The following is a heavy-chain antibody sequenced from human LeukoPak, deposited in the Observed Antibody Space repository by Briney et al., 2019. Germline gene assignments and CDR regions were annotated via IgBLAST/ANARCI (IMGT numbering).Heavy chain of an antibody. Sequence: SVKVSCKASGGTFSSYAISWVRQAPGQGLEWMGGIIPIFGTANYAQKFQGRVTITADESTSTAYMELSSLRSEDTAVYYCARSEGELELLQYFDYWGQGTLVTVSS. CDR2: IIPIFGTA. CDR3: ARSEGELELLQYFDY. CDR1: GGTFSSYA. V-gene: IGHV1-69*13. J-gene: IGHJ4*02. D-gene: IGHD1-7*01.